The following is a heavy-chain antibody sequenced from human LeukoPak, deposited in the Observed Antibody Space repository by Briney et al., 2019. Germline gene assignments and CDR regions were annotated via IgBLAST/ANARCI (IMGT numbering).Heavy chain of an antibody. J-gene: IGHJ3*02. Sequence: SETLSLTRAVYGGSFSSYYWSWIRQPPGKGLEWTGEINHSGSTNYNPSLKSRVTISVDTSKNQFSLKVSSVTAADTAVYYCARGSRLTGAFDIWGQGTMVTVSS. CDR3: ARGSRLTGAFDI. V-gene: IGHV4-34*01. D-gene: IGHD3-9*01. CDR2: INHSGST. CDR1: GGSFSSYY.